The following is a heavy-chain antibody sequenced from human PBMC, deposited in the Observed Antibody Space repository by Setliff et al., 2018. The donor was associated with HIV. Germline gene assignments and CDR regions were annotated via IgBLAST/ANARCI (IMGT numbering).Heavy chain of an antibody. Sequence: GESLKISCVASGFTFRSYWMSWVRQAPGKRPEWVANIKDDGRDKFYLDSVKGRFTISGDNAKNSLYLQMNSLRAEDAAVYYCAREVWSEDDDWGQGTLVTVST. CDR3: AREVWSEDDD. V-gene: IGHV3-7*05. J-gene: IGHJ4*02. CDR2: IKDDGRDK. D-gene: IGHD3-10*01. CDR1: GFTFRSYW.